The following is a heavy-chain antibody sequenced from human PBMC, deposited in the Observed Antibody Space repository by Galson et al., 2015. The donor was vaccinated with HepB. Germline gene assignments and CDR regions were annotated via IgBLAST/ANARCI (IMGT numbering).Heavy chain of an antibody. J-gene: IGHJ5*02. CDR3: AKENYFPASNWFDP. CDR2: ISSSGGST. Sequence: LRLSCAASGFTFSSFGMTWVRQAPGKGLEWVSAISSSGGSTYYADSVQGRFVISRDNSKNTLFLQMDNLRAEDTARYYCAKENYFPASNWFDPRGQGTLVIVSS. V-gene: IGHV3-23*01. D-gene: IGHD3-10*01. CDR1: GFTFSSFG.